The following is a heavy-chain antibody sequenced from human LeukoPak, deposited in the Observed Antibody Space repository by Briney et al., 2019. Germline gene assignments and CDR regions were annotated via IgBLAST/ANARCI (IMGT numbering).Heavy chain of an antibody. D-gene: IGHD2-15*01. CDR2: IYYSGIT. J-gene: IGHJ4*02. CDR1: GGSISGYY. CDR3: AREPCSGGSCYWFDY. V-gene: IGHV4-59*01. Sequence: SVTLSLTCTVSGGSISGYYWSWIRQPPGKGLEWIGYIYYSGITNDNPSLKSRVTISVDTSKNHFSLKLSSVTAADTAVYYCAREPCSGGSCYWFDYWGQGTLVTVSS.